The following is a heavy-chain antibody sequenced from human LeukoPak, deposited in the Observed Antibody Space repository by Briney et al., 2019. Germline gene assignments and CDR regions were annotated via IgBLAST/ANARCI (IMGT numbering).Heavy chain of an antibody. J-gene: IGHJ4*02. Sequence: GASVKVSCKASGYTFTGYYMHWVRQAPGQGLEWMGWINPNSGGTNYAQKFQGRVTMTRDTSISTAYMELSRLRSDDTAVYYCARDPTDAPFYCTNGVCSPWFDYWGQGTLVTVSS. D-gene: IGHD2-8*01. V-gene: IGHV1-2*02. CDR2: INPNSGGT. CDR3: ARDPTDAPFYCTNGVCSPWFDY. CDR1: GYTFTGYY.